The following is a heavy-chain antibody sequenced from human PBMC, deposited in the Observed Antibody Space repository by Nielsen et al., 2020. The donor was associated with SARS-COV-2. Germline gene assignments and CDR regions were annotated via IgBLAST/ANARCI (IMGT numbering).Heavy chain of an antibody. V-gene: IGHV3-33*05. CDR2: ISYDGSNK. CDR3: ARAGEDIVVVVAATQDWFDP. D-gene: IGHD2-15*01. CDR1: GFTFSSYG. J-gene: IGHJ5*02. Sequence: GESLKISCAASGFTFSSYGMHWVRQAPGKGLEWVAVISYDGSNKYYADSVKGRFTISRDNAKNSLYLQMNSLRAEDTAVYYCARAGEDIVVVVAATQDWFDPWGQGTLVTVSS.